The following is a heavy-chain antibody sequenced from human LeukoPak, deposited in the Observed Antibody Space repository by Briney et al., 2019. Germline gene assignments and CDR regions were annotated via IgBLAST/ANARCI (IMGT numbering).Heavy chain of an antibody. D-gene: IGHD3-10*01. CDR1: RLTFSNYD. Sequence: GGSLRLSCAASRLTFSNYDMNWVRQAPGKGLEWVSGISGNGGSTYHADFVKGRCTISRDNSKNTLHLQMNSLRAEDTAVYYCAKGKGDCINNSCREWGQGTLVIVSS. CDR3: AKGKGDCINNSCRE. CDR2: ISGNGGST. J-gene: IGHJ4*02. V-gene: IGHV3-23*01.